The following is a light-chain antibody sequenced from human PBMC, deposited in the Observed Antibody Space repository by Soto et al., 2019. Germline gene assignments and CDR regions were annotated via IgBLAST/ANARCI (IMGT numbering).Light chain of an antibody. CDR1: QSVSSN. V-gene: IGKV3-11*01. CDR3: QQRSNWPT. J-gene: IGKJ5*01. CDR2: DAS. Sequence: EIVMTPSPATLSLASGERATLSCRVSQSVSSNLAWYQQKPGQAPRLLIYDASNRATGIPARFSGSGSGTDFTLTISSLEPEDFAVYYCQQRSNWPTFGQGTRLEIK.